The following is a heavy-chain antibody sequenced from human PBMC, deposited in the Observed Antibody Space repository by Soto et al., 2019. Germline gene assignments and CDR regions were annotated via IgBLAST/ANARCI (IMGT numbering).Heavy chain of an antibody. CDR3: ARDTPFWSGYYSPLDY. Sequence: ASVKVSCKASGYTFTSSGISWVRQAPGQGLEWMGWISAYNGNTNYAQKLQGRVTMTTDTSTSTAYMELRSLRSDDTAVYYCARDTPFWSGYYSPLDYWGQGTLVTVSS. CDR2: ISAYNGNT. J-gene: IGHJ4*02. D-gene: IGHD3-3*01. CDR1: GYTFTSSG. V-gene: IGHV1-18*01.